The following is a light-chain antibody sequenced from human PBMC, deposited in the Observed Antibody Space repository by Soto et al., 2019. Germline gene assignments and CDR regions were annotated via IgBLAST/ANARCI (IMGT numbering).Light chain of an antibody. CDR1: QSVDSTF. CDR2: GAS. V-gene: IGKV3-20*01. Sequence: EIVLTQSPGSLSLSPGERATLSCRASQSVDSTFFAWYQKKPGQAPRLLIYGASKSDTGVPDRFSGSGSGTDFTLAISRLEPEDFAVYYCQQYMSSVTFGQGTKVEI. CDR3: QQYMSSVT. J-gene: IGKJ1*01.